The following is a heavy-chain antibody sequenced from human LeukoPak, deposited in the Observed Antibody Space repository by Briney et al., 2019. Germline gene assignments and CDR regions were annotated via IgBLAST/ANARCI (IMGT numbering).Heavy chain of an antibody. Sequence: PSETLSLTCAVSGGSISSGGYYWSWIRQHPGKGLEWIGYIHHSGSTYYNPYLKSRLIISLDTSKNQFSLKLNSVTAADTAVYYCANYGSGSYRFDPWGQGTLVTVSS. J-gene: IGHJ5*02. CDR3: ANYGSGSYRFDP. V-gene: IGHV4-31*11. CDR2: IHHSGST. CDR1: GGSISSGGYY. D-gene: IGHD3-10*01.